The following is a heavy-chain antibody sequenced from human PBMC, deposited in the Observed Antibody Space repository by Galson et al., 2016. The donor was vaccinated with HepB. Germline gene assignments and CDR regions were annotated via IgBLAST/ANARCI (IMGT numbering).Heavy chain of an antibody. V-gene: IGHV1-69*13. D-gene: IGHD2-21*02. CDR3: ARGGPSNQALLFPEPLRT. J-gene: IGHJ4*02. CDR2: IIPISGTP. Sequence: SVKVSCKASGGTFSNYRIDWVRQAPGQGLEWMGGIIPISGTPNYAQKFQVRVTITADGSTSTAYMEVSSLRSEDTAVYYCARGGPSNQALLFPEPLRTWGQGTLVTVSS. CDR1: GGTFSNYR.